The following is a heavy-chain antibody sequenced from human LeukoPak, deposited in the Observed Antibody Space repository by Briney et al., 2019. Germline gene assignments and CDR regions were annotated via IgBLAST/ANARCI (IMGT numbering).Heavy chain of an antibody. J-gene: IGHJ4*02. Sequence: GASVKVSCKASGYTFTSYGISWVRQAPGQGLEWMGWINPNSGGTNYAQKFQGRVTMTRDTSISTAYMELSRLRSDDTAVYYCARASTYYDILTGYYKLDYWGQGTLVTVSS. D-gene: IGHD3-9*01. CDR1: GYTFTSYG. V-gene: IGHV1-2*02. CDR3: ARASTYYDILTGYYKLDY. CDR2: INPNSGGT.